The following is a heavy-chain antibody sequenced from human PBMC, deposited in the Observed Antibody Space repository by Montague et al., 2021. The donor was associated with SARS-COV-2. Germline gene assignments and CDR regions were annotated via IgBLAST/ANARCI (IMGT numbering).Heavy chain of an antibody. CDR2: TYYRSKWYN. D-gene: IGHD3-10*01. J-gene: IGHJ4*02. CDR3: ARGGWGAHGTGRLFDY. Sequence: CAISGDSVSSNSAAWNWIRQSPSRGLQWLGRTYYRSKWYNDYAVSVKSRITINPDTSKNQSSLQLNSVTPEDTAVYYCARGGWGAHGTGRLFDYWGQGALVNVS. V-gene: IGHV6-1*01. CDR1: GDSVSSNSAA.